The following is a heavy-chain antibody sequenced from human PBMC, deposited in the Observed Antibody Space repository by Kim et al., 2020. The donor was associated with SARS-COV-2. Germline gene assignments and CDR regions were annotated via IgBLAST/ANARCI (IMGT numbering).Heavy chain of an antibody. CDR3: AKDGVVPAAIDYYYYGMDV. Sequence: GRFNISRDNAKNSLYLQMNSLRAEDTALYYCAKDGVVPAAIDYYYYGMDVWGQGTTVTVSS. D-gene: IGHD2-2*01. J-gene: IGHJ6*02. V-gene: IGHV3-9*01.